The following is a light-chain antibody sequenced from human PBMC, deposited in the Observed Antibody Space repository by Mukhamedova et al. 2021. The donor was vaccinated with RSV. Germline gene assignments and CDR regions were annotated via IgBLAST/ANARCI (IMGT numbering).Light chain of an antibody. CDR3: QSRKV. V-gene: IGLV1-40*01. Sequence: LLIYGNSNRPSGVPDRFSGSKSGTSASLAITGLQAEDEADYYCQSRKVFGGGTKLTVL. J-gene: IGLJ3*02. CDR2: GNS.